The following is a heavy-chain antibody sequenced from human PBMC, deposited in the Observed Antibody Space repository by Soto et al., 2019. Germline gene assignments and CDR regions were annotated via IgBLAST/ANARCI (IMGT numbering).Heavy chain of an antibody. CDR3: TRQGYDILTDPPGWFDP. D-gene: IGHD3-9*01. CDR2: IRSKANSYAT. J-gene: IGHJ5*02. Sequence: EVQLVESGGGLVQPGGSLKLSCAASGFTFSGSAMHWVRQASGKGLEWVGRIRSKANSYATAYAASVKGRFTISRDDSKNTAYLQMNSLKPEDTAVYYCTRQGYDILTDPPGWFDPWGQGTLVTVSS. CDR1: GFTFSGSA. V-gene: IGHV3-73*01.